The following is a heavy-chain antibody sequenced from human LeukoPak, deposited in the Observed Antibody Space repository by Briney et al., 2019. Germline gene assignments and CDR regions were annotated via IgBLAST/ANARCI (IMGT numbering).Heavy chain of an antibody. V-gene: IGHV6-1*03. D-gene: IGHD3-10*01. CDR2: TYYRSKWYN. Sequence: SQTLSLTCAISGDSVSSKSAAWNWIRQSPSRGLEWLGRTYYRSKWYNDYAISVKSLIIINPDTSKNQFSLQLNSVTPEDTAVYYCTRTGGMDVWGQGTTVTVSS. CDR3: TRTGGMDV. J-gene: IGHJ6*02. CDR1: GDSVSSKSAA.